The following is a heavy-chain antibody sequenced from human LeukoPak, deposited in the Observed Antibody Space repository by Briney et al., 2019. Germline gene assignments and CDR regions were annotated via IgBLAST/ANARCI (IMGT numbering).Heavy chain of an antibody. CDR1: GGSISSYY. Sequence: PSETLSLTCTVSGGSISSYYWSWIRQPPGKGLEWIGSIYHSGSTYYNPSLKSRVTISVDTSKNQFSLKLSSVTAADTAVYYCARTFYYGSGSSYYYYYMDVWGKGTTVTVSS. CDR2: IYHSGST. CDR3: ARTFYYGSGSSYYYYYMDV. J-gene: IGHJ6*03. D-gene: IGHD3-10*01. V-gene: IGHV4-59*01.